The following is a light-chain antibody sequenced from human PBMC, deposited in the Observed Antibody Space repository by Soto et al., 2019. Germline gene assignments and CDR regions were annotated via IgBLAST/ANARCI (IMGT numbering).Light chain of an antibody. Sequence: DIQMTQSPSTLSASVGDRVTITCRASQSISSWLAWYQQKPGKAPKLLIYQAFTLETGVPSRFSGSGSGTEFTLTISSLQPDDSATYYCQQYDSYPWTFGQGTKVEIK. V-gene: IGKV1-5*03. CDR3: QQYDSYPWT. CDR1: QSISSW. J-gene: IGKJ1*01. CDR2: QAF.